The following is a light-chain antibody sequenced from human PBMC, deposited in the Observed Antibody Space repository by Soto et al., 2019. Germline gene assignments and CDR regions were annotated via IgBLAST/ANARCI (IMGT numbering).Light chain of an antibody. V-gene: IGKV3-20*01. Sequence: EIVLTQSPDTLSLSPGERATLSCRASQSVSSNNLAWYQQKPGQAPRLLIYGTFIRAAGIPERFSGSGSGTDFTLTISRLEPEDFAVYYCQQYGSSLWTFGQGTKVEIK. J-gene: IGKJ1*01. CDR3: QQYGSSLWT. CDR2: GTF. CDR1: QSVSSNN.